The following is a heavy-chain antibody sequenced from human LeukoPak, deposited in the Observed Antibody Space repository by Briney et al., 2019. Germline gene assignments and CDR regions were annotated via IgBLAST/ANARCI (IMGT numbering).Heavy chain of an antibody. Sequence: WMGIIYSGGGYTSAQKFQGRVTMTRDTSTSAVYMDLSSLRSEDTAVYYCARETPDSYYFDYWGQGTLVTVSS. D-gene: IGHD3-22*01. J-gene: IGHJ4*02. V-gene: IGHV1-46*01. CDR3: ARETPDSYYFDY. CDR2: IYSGGGYT.